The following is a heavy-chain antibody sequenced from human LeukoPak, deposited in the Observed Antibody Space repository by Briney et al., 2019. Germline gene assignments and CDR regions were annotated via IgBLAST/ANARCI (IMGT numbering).Heavy chain of an antibody. V-gene: IGHV3-30*18. Sequence: PGRSLRLSCAPSGFTFSSYGMHWVRQAPGKGLEWVAVISYDGSNKYYADSVKGRFTISRDNSKNTLYLQMNSLRAEDTAVYYCAKSVTAIDYWGQGTLVTVSS. J-gene: IGHJ4*02. CDR2: ISYDGSNK. CDR3: AKSVTAIDY. D-gene: IGHD2-21*02. CDR1: GFTFSSYG.